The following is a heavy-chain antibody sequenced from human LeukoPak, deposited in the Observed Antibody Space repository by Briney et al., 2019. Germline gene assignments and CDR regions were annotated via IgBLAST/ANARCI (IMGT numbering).Heavy chain of an antibody. CDR3: ARGLNYYYYMDV. CDR1: GFTFSSYA. Sequence: GGSLRLSCAASGFTFSSYAMSWVRQAPGKGLEWVSAISGSGGSTYYADSVKGRFTISRDNSKNTLYLQMNSLRAEDTAVYYCARGLNYYYYMDVWGKGTTVTVSS. CDR2: ISGSGGST. V-gene: IGHV3-23*01. J-gene: IGHJ6*03.